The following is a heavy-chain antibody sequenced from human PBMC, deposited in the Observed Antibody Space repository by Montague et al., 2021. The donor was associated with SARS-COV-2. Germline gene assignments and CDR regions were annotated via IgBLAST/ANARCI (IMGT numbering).Heavy chain of an antibody. Sequence: SETLSLTCTVSGGPISSFYWSWFLQPPGKGLVWIGYISDSGGTNYNPSSTSRVTMSAVTSKNQFSLKVNSVTAADTAVYYCARHYSATLPAVYWGQGTLVTVAS. V-gene: IGHV4-59*08. J-gene: IGHJ4*02. CDR3: ARHYSATLPAVY. D-gene: IGHD2-15*01. CDR1: GGPISSFY. CDR2: ISDSGGT.